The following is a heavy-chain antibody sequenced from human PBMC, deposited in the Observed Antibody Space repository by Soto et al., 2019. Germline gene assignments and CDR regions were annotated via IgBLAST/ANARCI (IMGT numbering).Heavy chain of an antibody. CDR3: ARTSRHSSRFDY. Sequence: SETLSLTCTVSGGSISNYFWGWFRQPPGKGLEWIGYIYYSGSTNYNPSLKSRVTISLDTSKNQFSLKLTSVTVADAAVYYCARTSRHSSRFDYWGLVTLVTVS. J-gene: IGHJ4*02. CDR2: IYYSGST. D-gene: IGHD6-19*01. V-gene: IGHV4-59*01. CDR1: GGSISNYF.